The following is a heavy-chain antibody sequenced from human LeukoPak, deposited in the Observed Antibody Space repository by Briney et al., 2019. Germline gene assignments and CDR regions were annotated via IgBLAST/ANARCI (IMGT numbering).Heavy chain of an antibody. J-gene: IGHJ3*02. CDR3: ARGRDHAFDI. Sequence: GGSLRLSCAASGFTLSSAVMSWVRQAPGKGLEWLSYSSASSSDVYYADSVKGRFTISRDNAKSSLYLQMNSLTAEDTAIYFCARGRDHAFDIWGQGTRVTVSS. CDR1: GFTLSSAV. CDR2: SSASSSDV. V-gene: IGHV3-48*01.